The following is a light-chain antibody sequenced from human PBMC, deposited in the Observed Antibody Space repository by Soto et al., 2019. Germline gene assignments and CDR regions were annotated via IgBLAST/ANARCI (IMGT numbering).Light chain of an antibody. Sequence: DIQMTQTPSSLSASVGDRVTITCQASQDISNYLNWYQQKPGKAPKLLIYDASNLETVVPSRFSGSGSGTDFTFTISSLQPEDNATYYCQQYDNLPGFGPGTKVDIK. J-gene: IGKJ3*01. CDR2: DAS. CDR3: QQYDNLPG. CDR1: QDISNY. V-gene: IGKV1-33*01.